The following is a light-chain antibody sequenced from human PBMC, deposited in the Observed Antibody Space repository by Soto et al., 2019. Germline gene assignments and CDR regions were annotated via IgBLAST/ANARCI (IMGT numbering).Light chain of an antibody. V-gene: IGKV3-20*01. Sequence: IVLTQSPGTLSLSPGESATLSCRASRSVNNNYLAWYQQKRGQAPRLLVYRASTRAAGIPDRFSGSVSGTDIIHIIIRLEPEDFAVYYCQQYGRSLTFGGGTKVEIK. J-gene: IGKJ4*01. CDR1: RSVNNNY. CDR2: RAS. CDR3: QQYGRSLT.